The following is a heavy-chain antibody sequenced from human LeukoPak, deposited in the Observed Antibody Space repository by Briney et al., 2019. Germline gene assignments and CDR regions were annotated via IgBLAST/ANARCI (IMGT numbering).Heavy chain of an antibody. Sequence: PGGSLRLSCAASGFTFSNAWMSWVRQAPGKGLEWVGRIKSKTDGGTTDYAAPVKGRFTISRDDSKNTLYLQMNSLKTEDTAVYYCTTDLERYDILTGYYSYFDYWGQGTLVTVSS. CDR3: TTDLERYDILTGYYSYFDY. V-gene: IGHV3-15*01. D-gene: IGHD3-9*01. J-gene: IGHJ4*02. CDR1: GFTFSNAW. CDR2: IKSKTDGGTT.